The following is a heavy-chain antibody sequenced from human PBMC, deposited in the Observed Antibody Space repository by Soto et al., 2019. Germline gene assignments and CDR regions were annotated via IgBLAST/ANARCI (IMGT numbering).Heavy chain of an antibody. J-gene: IGHJ6*03. D-gene: IGHD3-16*01. Sequence: GGSLRLSCAASGFTFSSYGMHWVRQAPGKGLEWVAVISYDGSNKYYADSVKGRFTISRDNSKNTLYLQMNSLRAEDTAVYYCAKDQAPIMGNYYYYMDVWGKGTTVTVS. CDR2: ISYDGSNK. V-gene: IGHV3-30*18. CDR1: GFTFSSYG. CDR3: AKDQAPIMGNYYYYMDV.